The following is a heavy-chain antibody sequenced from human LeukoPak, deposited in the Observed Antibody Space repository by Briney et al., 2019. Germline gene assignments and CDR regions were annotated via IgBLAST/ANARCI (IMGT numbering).Heavy chain of an antibody. J-gene: IGHJ4*02. V-gene: IGHV4-59*01. CDR1: GGSISGYY. Sequence: SETLSLTCTVSGGSISGYYWSWIRQPPGKGLEWIGYIYYSGSTNYNPSLESRVTISVDTSKTQFSLKLSSVTAADTAVYYCARAGYSSGWYFDGWGKTTLVT. CDR3: ARAGYSSGWYFDG. CDR2: IYYSGST. D-gene: IGHD6-19*01.